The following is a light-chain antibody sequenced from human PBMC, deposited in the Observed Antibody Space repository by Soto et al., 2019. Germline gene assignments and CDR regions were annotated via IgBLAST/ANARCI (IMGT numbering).Light chain of an antibody. J-gene: IGLJ1*01. CDR2: SDN. CDR3: AAWDDSLNGGV. V-gene: IGLV1-44*01. Sequence: QSFLTQPPSSSVTPGQRVTISCSGSISNIGTYRVSWYQHFPGTAPRLLIYSDNQRPSGVPGRFSASKSGASAPLAISGLQSEDEAYFYCAAWDDSLNGGVFGTGTKVTVL. CDR1: ISNIGTYR.